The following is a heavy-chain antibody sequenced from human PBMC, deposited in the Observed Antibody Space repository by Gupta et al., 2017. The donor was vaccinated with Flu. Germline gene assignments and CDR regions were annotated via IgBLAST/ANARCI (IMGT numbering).Heavy chain of an antibody. V-gene: IGHV4-39*01. CDR3: AISGAGPPIFDY. CDR2: IYYSGST. Sequence: QLQLQESGPGLVKPPETLSLTCTVSGGSISSSSYYWGWIRQPPGKGLEWIGSIYYSGSTYYNPSLKSRVTISVDTSKNQFSLKLSSVTAADTAVYYCAISGAGPPIFDYWGQGTLVTVSS. D-gene: IGHD6-19*01. CDR1: GGSISSSSYY. J-gene: IGHJ4*02.